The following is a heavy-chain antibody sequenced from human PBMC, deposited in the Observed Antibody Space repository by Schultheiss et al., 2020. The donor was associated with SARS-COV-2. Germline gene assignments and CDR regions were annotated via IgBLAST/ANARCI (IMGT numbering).Heavy chain of an antibody. Sequence: GESLKISCAASGFTFSSYWMSWVRQAPGKGLEWVAVIWYDGSNKYYVDSVKGRFTISRDNSKNTLYLQMNSLRAEDTAVYYCARGTTGDRVDYWGQGTLVTVSS. CDR3: ARGTTGDRVDY. V-gene: IGHV3-33*08. J-gene: IGHJ4*02. D-gene: IGHD7-27*01. CDR1: GFTFSSYW. CDR2: IWYDGSNK.